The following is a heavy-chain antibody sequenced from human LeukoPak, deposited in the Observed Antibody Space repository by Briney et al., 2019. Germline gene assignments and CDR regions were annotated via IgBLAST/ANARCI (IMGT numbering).Heavy chain of an antibody. CDR2: IYYSGST. D-gene: IGHD3-10*01. CDR1: GGSISSGDYY. Sequence: SETLSLTCTVSGGSISSGDYYWSWIRQLPGKGLEWIGYIYYSGSTYYNPSLKSRVTISVDTSKNQFSLKLSSVTAADTAVYYCARDWFGDPHAVWGQGTTVTVSS. CDR3: ARDWFGDPHAV. J-gene: IGHJ6*02. V-gene: IGHV4-30-4*01.